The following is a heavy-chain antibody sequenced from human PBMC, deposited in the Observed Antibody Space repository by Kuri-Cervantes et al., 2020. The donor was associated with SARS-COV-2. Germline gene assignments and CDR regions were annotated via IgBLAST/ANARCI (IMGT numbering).Heavy chain of an antibody. Sequence: GSLRLSCTVSGGSISSYYWSWIRQPPGKGLEWIGYIYYSGSTNYNPSLKSRVTISVDTSKNQFSLKPSSVTAADTAVYYCARQMMSSITIFGVVITRNWFDPWGQGTLVTVSS. J-gene: IGHJ5*02. CDR3: ARQMMSSITIFGVVITRNWFDP. D-gene: IGHD3-3*01. CDR1: GGSISSYY. V-gene: IGHV4-59*08. CDR2: IYYSGST.